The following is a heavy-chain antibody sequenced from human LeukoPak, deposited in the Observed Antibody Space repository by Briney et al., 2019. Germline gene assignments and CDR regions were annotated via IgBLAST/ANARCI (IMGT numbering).Heavy chain of an antibody. CDR3: ASPGGLVVVFS. V-gene: IGHV3-30*04. J-gene: IGHJ5*02. CDR2: ISYDGSNK. D-gene: IGHD3-22*01. Sequence: PGRSLRLSCAASGFTFSSYAMHWVRQAPGKGLEWVAVISYDGSNKYYADSVKGRFTISRDNSKNTLYLQMNSLRAEDTAVYYCASPGGLVVVFSWGQGTLVTVSS. CDR1: GFTFSSYA.